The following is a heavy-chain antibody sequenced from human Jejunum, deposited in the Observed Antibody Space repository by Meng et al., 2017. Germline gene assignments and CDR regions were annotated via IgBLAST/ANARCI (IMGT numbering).Heavy chain of an antibody. J-gene: IGHJ4*02. Sequence: GESLKISCAASGFTFSDYSMNWVRQAPGKGLEWVSSIDPSSTFIYYADSVKGRFTISRDNAKNSLYLQMNSLRAEDTALYYCARGIAAAGRFDYWGQGTLVTVSS. D-gene: IGHD6-13*01. CDR3: ARGIAAAGRFDY. V-gene: IGHV3-21*01. CDR1: GFTFSDYS. CDR2: IDPSSTFI.